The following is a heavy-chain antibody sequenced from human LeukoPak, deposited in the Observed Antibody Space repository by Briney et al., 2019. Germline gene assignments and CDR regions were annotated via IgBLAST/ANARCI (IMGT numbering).Heavy chain of an antibody. CDR2: INPSGGST. CDR1: GYAFTSYY. Sequence: GASVKVSCKASGYAFTSYYMHWVRQAPGQGLEWMGIINPSGGSTSYAQKFQGRVTMTRDTSTSTVYMELSSLRSEDTAVYYCARESAGDFGDWGVDYWGQGTLVTVSS. D-gene: IGHD7-27*01. V-gene: IGHV1-46*01. CDR3: ARESAGDFGDWGVDY. J-gene: IGHJ4*02.